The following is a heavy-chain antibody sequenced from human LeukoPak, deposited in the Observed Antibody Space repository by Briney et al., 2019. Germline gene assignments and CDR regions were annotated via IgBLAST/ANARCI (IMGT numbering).Heavy chain of an antibody. CDR2: ISGSGGST. CDR3: AKDLRGGRENWFDP. D-gene: IGHD3-10*01. V-gene: IGHV3-23*01. J-gene: IGHJ5*02. CDR1: GFTFSSYA. Sequence: GGSLRLSCAASGFTFSSYAMSWVRQAPGKGLNWVSAISGSGGSTYYADSVKGRFTISRDNSKNTLYLQMNSLRAEDTAVYYCAKDLRGGRENWFDPWGQGTLVTVSS.